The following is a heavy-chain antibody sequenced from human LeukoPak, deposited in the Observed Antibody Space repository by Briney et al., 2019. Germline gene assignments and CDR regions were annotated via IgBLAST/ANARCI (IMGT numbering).Heavy chain of an antibody. J-gene: IGHJ4*02. CDR2: INHSGST. CDR3: ANLYSDILTGYYNSDY. CDR1: GGSFSGYY. V-gene: IGHV4-34*01. Sequence: SETLSLTCAVYGGSFSGYYWSWIRQPPGKGLEWIGEINHSGSTNYNPSLKSRVTISVDTSKNQFSLKLSSVTAADTAVYYCANLYSDILTGYYNSDYWGQGTLVTVSS. D-gene: IGHD3-9*01.